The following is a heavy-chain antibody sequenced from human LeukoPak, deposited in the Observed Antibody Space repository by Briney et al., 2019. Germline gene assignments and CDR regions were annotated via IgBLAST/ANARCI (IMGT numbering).Heavy chain of an antibody. CDR1: GGSINNYY. V-gene: IGHV4-59*12. Sequence: PSETLSLTCTVSGGSINNYYWSWIRQPPGKGVEWIGYIYYTGSTNFNPSLKSRVNISLDTSKKQFSLKLSSVTAADTAVYYCAREGMDFSSGTGFDYWGQGTLVTVSS. D-gene: IGHD3-3*01. CDR2: IYYTGST. CDR3: AREGMDFSSGTGFDY. J-gene: IGHJ4*02.